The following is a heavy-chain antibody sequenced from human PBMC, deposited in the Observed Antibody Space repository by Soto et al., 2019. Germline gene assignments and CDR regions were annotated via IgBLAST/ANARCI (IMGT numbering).Heavy chain of an antibody. J-gene: IGHJ6*02. Sequence: GESLNISCKGSIYSCTSYWSGCVRRMPGKCLEWRGIIYPGDSDTRYSPSFQGQVTISADKSISTAYLQWSSLKASDTAMYYCARAAPYSSGWAYYYYGMDVWGQGTTVTVSS. V-gene: IGHV5-51*01. CDR1: IYSCTSYW. CDR2: IYPGDSDT. CDR3: ARAAPYSSGWAYYYYGMDV. D-gene: IGHD6-19*01.